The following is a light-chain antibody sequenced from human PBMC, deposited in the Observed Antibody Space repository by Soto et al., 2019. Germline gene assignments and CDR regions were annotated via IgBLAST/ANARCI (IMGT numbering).Light chain of an antibody. V-gene: IGKV3-20*01. CDR1: QSVNSHY. J-gene: IGKJ1*01. Sequence: EIVLTQSPGTLSLSPGEGATLSCRASQSVNSHYLAWYQQKPGQAPRLLIYGASNRATGIPDRFSGSGSGTDFTLTISRLEPEDFAVYYCQQYGISPGTFGQGTKVEIK. CDR2: GAS. CDR3: QQYGISPGT.